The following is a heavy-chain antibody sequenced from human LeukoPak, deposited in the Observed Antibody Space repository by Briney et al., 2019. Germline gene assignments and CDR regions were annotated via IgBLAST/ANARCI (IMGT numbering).Heavy chain of an antibody. V-gene: IGHV3-30-3*01. J-gene: IGHJ6*03. CDR1: GFTFSSYA. CDR2: ISYDGSNK. Sequence: GGSLRLSCAASGFTFSSYAMHWVRQAPGKGLEWVAVISYDGSNKYYADSVKGRFTISRDNSKNTLYLQMNSLRAEDTAVYYCARDYDFWSGYMDVWGKGTTVTVSS. D-gene: IGHD3-3*01. CDR3: ARDYDFWSGYMDV.